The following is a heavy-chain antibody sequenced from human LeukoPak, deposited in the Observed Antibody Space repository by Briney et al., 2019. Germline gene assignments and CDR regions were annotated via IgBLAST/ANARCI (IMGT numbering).Heavy chain of an antibody. J-gene: IGHJ3*02. CDR3: AKKVVSTVGPPRVFDI. CDR2: ISASGSST. V-gene: IGHV3-23*01. D-gene: IGHD2-2*01. Sequence: GGSLRLSCSASGFTFSSYAMSWVRQAPGKGLEWVSAISASGSSTSYADSVKGRFTLSRDNSKSTLYLQMNSLRAEDTAVYYCAKKVVSTVGPPRVFDIWGQGTMVTVS. CDR1: GFTFSSYA.